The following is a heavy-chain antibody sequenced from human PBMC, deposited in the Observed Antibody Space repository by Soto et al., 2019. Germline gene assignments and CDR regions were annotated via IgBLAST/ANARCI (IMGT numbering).Heavy chain of an antibody. V-gene: IGHV3-30-3*01. Sequence: QVQLVESGGGVVQPGRSLRLSCAASGFTFSSYAMHWVRKAAGKGLEWVAVISYDGSNEFYADSVKGRFTISRDNSKNTLYLQMNSLRAQDTAVYYCFRGYTAAPRTSDFYYWGQGSLVTVSS. CDR1: GFTFSSYA. J-gene: IGHJ4*02. D-gene: IGHD6-13*01. CDR2: ISYDGSNE. CDR3: FRGYTAAPRTSDFYY.